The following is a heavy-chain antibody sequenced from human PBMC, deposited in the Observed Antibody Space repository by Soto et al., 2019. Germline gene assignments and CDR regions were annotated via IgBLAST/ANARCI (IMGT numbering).Heavy chain of an antibody. Sequence: QVQLVESGGGVVQPGRSLRLSCAASGFMFSSYAMHWVRQAPGKGLEWVAVKTYDGSNKYYADSVKGRFTISRDNSKNTLYLQMNSLSAEDTAVYSGARAGGLLVDYWGQGTLVTVSS. CDR1: GFMFSSYA. J-gene: IGHJ4*02. V-gene: IGHV3-30-3*01. CDR2: KTYDGSNK. CDR3: ARAGGLLVDY. D-gene: IGHD1-26*01.